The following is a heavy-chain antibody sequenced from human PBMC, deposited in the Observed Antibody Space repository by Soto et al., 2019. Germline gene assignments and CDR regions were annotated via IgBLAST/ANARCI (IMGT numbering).Heavy chain of an antibody. CDR3: ARDSSGAFDI. Sequence: QVQLQESGPGLVKPSETLSLTCTVSGGSTSSYYWSWIRQPPGKGLEWIGYIYYSGSTNYNPSRKSRVTIAVDTSKNQFSLKLSSVTAAETAVYYCARDSSGAFDIWGQGTMVTVSS. D-gene: IGHD3-10*01. V-gene: IGHV4-59*01. CDR2: IYYSGST. J-gene: IGHJ3*02. CDR1: GGSTSSYY.